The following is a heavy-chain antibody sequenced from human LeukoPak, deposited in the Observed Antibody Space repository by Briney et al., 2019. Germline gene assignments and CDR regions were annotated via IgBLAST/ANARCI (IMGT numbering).Heavy chain of an antibody. CDR1: GGTFNSYA. CDR2: IIPIFGTA. V-gene: IGHV1-69*05. D-gene: IGHD3-22*01. CDR3: ARDLHTYYYDSSGYYYGEFDY. J-gene: IGHJ4*02. Sequence: GASVKVSCKASGGTFNSYAISWVRQAPGQGLEWMGGIIPIFGTANYAQKFQGRVTITTDESTSTAYMELSSLRSEDTAVYYCARDLHTYYYDSSGYYYGEFDYWGQGTLVTVSS.